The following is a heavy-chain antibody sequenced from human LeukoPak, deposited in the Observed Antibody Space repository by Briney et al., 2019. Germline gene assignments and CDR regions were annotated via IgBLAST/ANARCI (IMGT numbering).Heavy chain of an antibody. V-gene: IGHV3-74*01. CDR2: INSDGGST. D-gene: IGHD3-22*01. J-gene: IGHJ4*02. CDR1: GFTFSSYW. CDR3: ARGYYDSTPGY. Sequence: GGSLRLSCAASGFTFSSYWMHWVRQAPGKGLVWVSRINSDGGSTSYADSVKGRFTISRDNAKNTLYLQMNSLRAEDTAVYYCARGYYDSTPGYWGQGTLVTVSS.